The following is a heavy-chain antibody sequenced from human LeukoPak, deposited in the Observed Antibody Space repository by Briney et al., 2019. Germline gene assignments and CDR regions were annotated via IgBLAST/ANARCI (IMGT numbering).Heavy chain of an antibody. J-gene: IGHJ5*02. CDR1: GGSFSGYY. D-gene: IGHD3-3*01. Sequence: PSETLSLTYAVYGGSFSGYYWSWIRQPPGKGLEWIGEINHSGSTNYNPSLKSRVTISVDTSKNQFSLKLSSVTAADTAVYYCARGITIFGVVIIARGANWFDPWGQGTLVTVSS. CDR3: ARGITIFGVVIIARGANWFDP. CDR2: INHSGST. V-gene: IGHV4-34*01.